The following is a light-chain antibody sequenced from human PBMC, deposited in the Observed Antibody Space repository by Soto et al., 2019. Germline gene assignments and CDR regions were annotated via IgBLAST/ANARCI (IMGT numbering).Light chain of an antibody. CDR1: SSDIGTYNY. Sequence: QSALTQPASVSGSPGQSITISCTGTSSDIGTYNYVSWYQQHPGKAPKLMIYEVSNRPSGVSNRFSGSKSGNTASLTISGFQAEDEADYYCSSYTSGNTLVFGGGTQLTVL. CDR3: SSYTSGNTLV. J-gene: IGLJ2*01. CDR2: EVS. V-gene: IGLV2-14*01.